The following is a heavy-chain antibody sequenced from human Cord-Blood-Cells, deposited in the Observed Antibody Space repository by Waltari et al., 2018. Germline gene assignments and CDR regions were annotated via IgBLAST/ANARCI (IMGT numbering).Heavy chain of an antibody. CDR1: GGTYSSYA. V-gene: IGHV1-69*12. CDR3: ASGYSYGYSDYYYGMDV. CDR2: IIPIFGTA. D-gene: IGHD5-18*01. Sequence: QVQLVQSGAEVKKPGTSVKVSCKASGGTYSSYAISCVRQGPGQGLDWMGGIIPIFGTANYAQKFQGRVTITADESTSTAYMELSSLRSEDTAVYYCASGYSYGYSDYYYGMDVWGQGTTVTVSS. J-gene: IGHJ6*02.